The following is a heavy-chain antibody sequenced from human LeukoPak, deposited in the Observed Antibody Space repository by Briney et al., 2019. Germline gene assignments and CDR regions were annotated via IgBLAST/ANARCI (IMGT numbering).Heavy chain of an antibody. J-gene: IGHJ4*02. Sequence: TGGSLRLSCAASGFTFSSYWMHWVRQAPGKGLVWVSRVNPQGSGSSYTDSVKGRFTISRDNAKDALHLQMDNLRAEDTAVYYCARARWSSTGWFLGYWGQGTLVTASS. V-gene: IGHV3-74*01. CDR3: ARARWSSTGWFLGY. CDR2: VNPQGSGS. D-gene: IGHD6-19*01. CDR1: GFTFSSYW.